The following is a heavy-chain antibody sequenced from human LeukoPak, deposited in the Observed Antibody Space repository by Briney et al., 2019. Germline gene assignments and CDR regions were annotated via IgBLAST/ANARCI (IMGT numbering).Heavy chain of an antibody. CDR3: ATCWRAYDSGPPGDYYGMDV. CDR2: IIPIFGTA. V-gene: IGHV1-69*13. J-gene: IGHJ6*02. Sequence: SVKVSCKASGGTFSSYAISWVRQAPGQGLEWMGGIIPIFGTANYAQKFQGRVTITADESTSTAYMELSSLRSEDTAVYYCATCWRAYDSGPPGDYYGMDVWGQGTTVTVSS. CDR1: GGTFSSYA. D-gene: IGHD3-22*01.